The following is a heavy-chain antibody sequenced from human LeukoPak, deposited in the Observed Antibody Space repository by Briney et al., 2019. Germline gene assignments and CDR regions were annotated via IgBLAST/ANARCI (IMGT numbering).Heavy chain of an antibody. D-gene: IGHD4-17*01. Sequence: SETLSLTCTVSGGSIRSYYWSWIRQPPGKGLEWIGYIYYSGSTDYNPSLKSRVTISVDTSKNQFSLQLSSVTAADTAVYYCAREDPQTTVPEGMDVWGQGTTVTVSS. CDR2: IYYSGST. CDR3: AREDPQTTVPEGMDV. CDR1: GGSIRSYY. J-gene: IGHJ6*02. V-gene: IGHV4-59*01.